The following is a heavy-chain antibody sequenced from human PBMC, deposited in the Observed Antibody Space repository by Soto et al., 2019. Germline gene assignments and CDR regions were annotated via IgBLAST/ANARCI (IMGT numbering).Heavy chain of an antibody. CDR1: GGSISSSNW. J-gene: IGHJ4*02. Sequence: QVQLQESGPGLVKPSGTLSLTCAVSGGSISSSNWWSWVRQPPGKGLEWIGEIYHSGSTNYNPSLKGRVTISVDKSKNQFSLKLSSVTAADTAVYYCARDRPHSITGNTRYDYWGQGTLVTVSS. V-gene: IGHV4-4*02. CDR3: ARDRPHSITGNTRYDY. CDR2: IYHSGST. D-gene: IGHD1-20*01.